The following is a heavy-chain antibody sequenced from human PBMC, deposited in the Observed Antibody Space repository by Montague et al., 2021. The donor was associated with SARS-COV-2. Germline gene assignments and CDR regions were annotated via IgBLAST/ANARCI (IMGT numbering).Heavy chain of an antibody. CDR2: INHSGTA. CDR3: AKEREVVRAARTLVAFDL. Sequence: SETLSLTCAVYGGSFSVYYWSWLRQSPGSGQEWIAEINHSGTANYNPSLKSRVSISVDTSKNQFTLKLTSVTAADTAMYYCAKEREVVRAARTLVAFDLWGQGTMVTVSS. CDR1: GGSFSVYY. J-gene: IGHJ3*01. V-gene: IGHV4-34*01. D-gene: IGHD2-2*01.